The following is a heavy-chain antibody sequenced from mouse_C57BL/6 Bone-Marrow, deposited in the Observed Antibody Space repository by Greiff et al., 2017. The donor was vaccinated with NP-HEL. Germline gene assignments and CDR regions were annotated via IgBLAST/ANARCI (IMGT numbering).Heavy chain of an antibody. CDR1: GYTFTDYN. CDR2: INPNNGGT. Sequence: VQLQQSGPELVKPGASVKIPCKASGYTFTDYNMDWVKQSHGKSLEWIGDINPNNGGTIYNQKFKGKATLTVDKSSSTAYVELRSLTSEDTAVYYCARGYYGSLYYFDYWGQGTTLTVSS. D-gene: IGHD1-1*01. J-gene: IGHJ2*01. V-gene: IGHV1-18*01. CDR3: ARGYYGSLYYFDY.